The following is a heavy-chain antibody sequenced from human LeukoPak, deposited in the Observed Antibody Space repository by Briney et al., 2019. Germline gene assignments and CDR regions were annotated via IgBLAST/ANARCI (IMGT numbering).Heavy chain of an antibody. CDR2: MGAYNGNT. V-gene: IGHV1-18*01. Sequence: GASVKVSCKASGYTFTSYGSSWVRQAPGQGREWIGWMGAYNGNTNYAQKLQGRVTMTTATSTSTAYMELRSLRSDDTAVYFCARNTAYDILTGYPYYYYMDVWGKGTTVTVSS. CDR3: ARNTAYDILTGYPYYYYMDV. D-gene: IGHD3-9*01. CDR1: GYTFTSYG. J-gene: IGHJ6*03.